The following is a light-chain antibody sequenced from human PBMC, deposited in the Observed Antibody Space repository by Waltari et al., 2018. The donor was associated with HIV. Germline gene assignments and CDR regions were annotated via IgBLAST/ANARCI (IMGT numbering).Light chain of an antibody. CDR1: SSNIGSNY. Sequence: QSVLTQPPSTSGTPGQRVTISCSGSSSNIGSNYVYWYQQLPGTAPKLLIYRNNRRPSGVPDRFSGSKSGTSASLAISGLRSEDEADYYCAAWDDSLNGVIFGGGTKLTVL. CDR3: AAWDDSLNGVI. CDR2: RNN. J-gene: IGLJ2*01. V-gene: IGLV1-47*01.